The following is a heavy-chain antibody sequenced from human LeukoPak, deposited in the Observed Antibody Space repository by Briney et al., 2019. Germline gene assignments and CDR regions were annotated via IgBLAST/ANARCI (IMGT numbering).Heavy chain of an antibody. Sequence: GGSLRLSCAASGFTVSSNYMTWVRQAPGKGLEWVSLMYGAGSTHYADSVRGRFTISRDNSKNTVYVQMNSLRAEGTAVYFSLNYWGQGTLVTVYS. J-gene: IGHJ4*02. CDR3: LNY. V-gene: IGHV3-66*01. CDR1: GFTVSSNY. CDR2: MYGAGST.